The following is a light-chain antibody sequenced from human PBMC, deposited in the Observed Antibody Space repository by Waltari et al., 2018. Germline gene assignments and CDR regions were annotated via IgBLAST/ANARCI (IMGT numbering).Light chain of an antibody. V-gene: IGLV2-14*03. CDR1: SSDVSVSKH. CDR3: SSYTSSSTV. J-gene: IGLJ1*01. Sequence: QSALTQPASVSGSPGQSITISCTGISSDVSVSKHASWYQHHPGKAPKLMIYDVSNRPSGVSDRFSGSKSGNTASLIISGLQAEDEADYYCSSYTSSSTVFGTGTKVTVL. CDR2: DVS.